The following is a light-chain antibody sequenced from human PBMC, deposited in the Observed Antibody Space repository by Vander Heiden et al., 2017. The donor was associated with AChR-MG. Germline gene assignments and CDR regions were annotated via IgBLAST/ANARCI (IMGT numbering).Light chain of an antibody. Sequence: IVMTQSPDSLAVYPGDGATINCKSSQRILYDNKNYLPWYQQTPGQPPKLPPHFAATRESGVPDQLSVGGSCTDDTLPISSLQAEDVSVEYCQQHDRSSLTFGGGTKVEIK. CDR2: FAA. CDR1: QRILYDNKNY. CDR3: QQHDRSSLT. J-gene: IGKJ4*01. V-gene: IGKV4-1*01.